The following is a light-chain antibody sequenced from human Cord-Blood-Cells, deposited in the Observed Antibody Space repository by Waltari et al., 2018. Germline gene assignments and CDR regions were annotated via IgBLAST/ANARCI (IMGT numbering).Light chain of an antibody. V-gene: IGKV1-5*03. CDR3: QQYNSYSPYT. CDR1: QSISSW. Sequence: DIQMNLSPYTLSASVDDRATITCRASQSISSWLAWYQQKPGKAPNLLIYKASSLEIGVPSRFSGSGSGTEFTLTISSLQPDDFATYYCQQYNSYSPYTFGQGTKLEIK. CDR2: KAS. J-gene: IGKJ2*01.